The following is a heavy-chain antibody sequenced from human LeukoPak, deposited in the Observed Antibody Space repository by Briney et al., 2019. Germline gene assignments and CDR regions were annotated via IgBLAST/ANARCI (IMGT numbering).Heavy chain of an antibody. J-gene: IGHJ4*02. CDR1: GGSISSGTYY. D-gene: IGHD5-18*01. CDR3: ARERHGGYSYGFSFDY. CDR2: IYTSGST. Sequence: SETLSLTCTVSGGSISSGTYYWNWIRQPAGKGLEWIGRIYTSGSTNYNPSLKSRVTMSLDASKNQVSVNLNSVTAADTAIYYCARERHGGYSYGFSFDYWGQGTLVTVSS. V-gene: IGHV4-61*02.